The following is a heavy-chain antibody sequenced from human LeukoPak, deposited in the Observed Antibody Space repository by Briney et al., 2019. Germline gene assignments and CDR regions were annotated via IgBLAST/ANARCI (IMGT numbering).Heavy chain of an antibody. CDR1: GFTFSDYL. D-gene: IGHD2/OR15-2a*01. CDR2: VSSGSTYI. CDR3: VREPQRYCYSNTCLFDY. J-gene: IGHJ4*02. V-gene: IGHV3-21*01. Sequence: GGSLRLSCAASGFTFSDYLMNWVRQAPGKGLEWVSSVSSGSTYIFYADSVKGRFTISRDNAKNSLYLQMNSLRPEDTAVYHCVREPQRYCYSNTCLFDYWGQGTLVTVSS.